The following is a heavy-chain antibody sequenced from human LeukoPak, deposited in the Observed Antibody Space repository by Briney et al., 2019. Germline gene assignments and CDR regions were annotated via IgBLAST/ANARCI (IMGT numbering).Heavy chain of an antibody. CDR1: GYTFGDYA. V-gene: IGHV3-49*03. J-gene: IGHJ4*02. D-gene: IGHD2-21*01. Sequence: GGTLRLSCTASGYTFGDYAMRGFPQAPGKGREGGGFIRSKAYSGTTEYAASVKGRLTISRDDSKSIAYRQMDSLKTEDTAVYYCTRVFLWGQGTLVTVSS. CDR3: TRVFL. CDR2: IRSKAYSGTT.